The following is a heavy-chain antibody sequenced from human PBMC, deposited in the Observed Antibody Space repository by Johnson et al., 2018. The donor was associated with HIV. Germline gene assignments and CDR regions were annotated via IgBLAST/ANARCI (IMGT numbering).Heavy chain of an antibody. CDR3: ARLGSSSWYGDDAFDI. D-gene: IGHD6-13*01. J-gene: IGHJ3*02. CDR1: RFTFSSYA. Sequence: QVQVVESGGGVVQPGRSLRLSCAASRFTFSSYAMHWVRQAPGKGLEWVAVISYDGSKRYYADSVRGRFTISRDNSKNTLYLQVNGLRVEDTAVFYCARLGSSSWYGDDAFDIWGQGTMVTVSS. V-gene: IGHV3-30*01. CDR2: ISYDGSKR.